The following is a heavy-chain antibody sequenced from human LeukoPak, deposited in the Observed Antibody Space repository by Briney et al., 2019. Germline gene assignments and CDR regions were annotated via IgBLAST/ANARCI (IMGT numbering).Heavy chain of an antibody. D-gene: IGHD3-16*02. CDR2: IYYSGTT. J-gene: IGHJ5*02. CDR1: GDSISSSSSY. V-gene: IGHV4-61*05. CDR3: ARGDKAVTFGGVIVPFDP. Sequence: PSETLSLTCTVSGDSISSSSSYWGWIRQPPGKGLEWIGYIYYSGTTNYNPSLKSRVTISVDTSKNQFSLKLSYVTAADTAVYYCARGDKAVTFGGVIVPFDPWGQGTLVTVSS.